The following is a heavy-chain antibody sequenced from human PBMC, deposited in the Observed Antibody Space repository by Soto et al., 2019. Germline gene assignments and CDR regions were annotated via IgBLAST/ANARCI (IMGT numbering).Heavy chain of an antibody. D-gene: IGHD3-9*01. Sequence: QITLKESGPTLVKPTQTLTLTCTFSGFSLSTSGVGVGWIRQPPGEALEWLAVIYWVDAKEYSPSLKNRLTITKNISKNQVVLTMTNMGPMDTGTYYCARKGPEDWPLDYWGQGTLVTVSS. CDR2: IYWVDAK. J-gene: IGHJ4*02. CDR1: GFSLSTSGVG. V-gene: IGHV2-5*02. CDR3: ARKGPEDWPLDY.